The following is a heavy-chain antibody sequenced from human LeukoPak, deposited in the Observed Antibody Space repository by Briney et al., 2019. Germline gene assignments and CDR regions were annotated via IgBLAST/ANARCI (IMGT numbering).Heavy chain of an antibody. CDR2: IRPSGGST. CDR1: GYTFTSYY. J-gene: IGHJ4*02. D-gene: IGHD3-16*01. Sequence: ASVKVSCKTSGYTFTSYYIHWVRQAPGQGLDWMGMIRPSGGSTTYAQKFQGRVTMTRDTSTSTVYMELSSLRPEDTAVYYCAREEGGYFDYWGQGTLVTVSS. V-gene: IGHV1-46*01. CDR3: AREEGGYFDY.